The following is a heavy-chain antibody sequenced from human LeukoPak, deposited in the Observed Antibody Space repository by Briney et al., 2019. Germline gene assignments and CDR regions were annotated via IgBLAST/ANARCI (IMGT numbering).Heavy chain of an antibody. CDR3: ARETQLWSPITMIEVPRLDY. V-gene: IGHV3-21*01. D-gene: IGHD3-22*01. CDR2: ISSSSSYI. Sequence: GRSLRLSCAASGFTFSIYEMNWVRQAPGKGLEWVSSISSSSSYIYYADSVKGRFTISRDNAKNSLYLQMNSLRAEDTAVYYCARETQLWSPITMIEVPRLDYWGQGTLVTVSS. CDR1: GFTFSIYE. J-gene: IGHJ4*02.